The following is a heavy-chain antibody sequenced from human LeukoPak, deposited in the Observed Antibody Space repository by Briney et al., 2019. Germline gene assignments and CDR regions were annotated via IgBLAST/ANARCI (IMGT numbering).Heavy chain of an antibody. CDR2: IYYSGST. CDR3: ARGRYDSSGYYTTVDY. CDR1: GGSISSYY. V-gene: IGHV4-59*01. Sequence: SETLSLTSTVSGGSISSYYWSWIRQPPGKGLEWIGYIYYSGSTNYNPSLKSRVTISVDTSKNQFSLKLSSVTAADTAVYYCARGRYDSSGYYTTVDYWGQGTLVTVSS. J-gene: IGHJ4*02. D-gene: IGHD3-22*01.